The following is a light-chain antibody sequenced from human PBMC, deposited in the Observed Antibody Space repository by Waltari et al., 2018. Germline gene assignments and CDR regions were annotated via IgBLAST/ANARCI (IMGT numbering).Light chain of an antibody. V-gene: IGLV3-21*01. CDR1: NIGNKD. Sequence: SYDLTQPPSVSVSPGQTARISCGTDNIGNKDLHWYQQKPPQAPVLVIYYDRERPSGIPDRFSGSQSGNTATLTITGVEAGDEADYYCQVWDSGTDHWVFGGGTRLTVL. CDR3: QVWDSGTDHWV. J-gene: IGLJ2*01. CDR2: YDR.